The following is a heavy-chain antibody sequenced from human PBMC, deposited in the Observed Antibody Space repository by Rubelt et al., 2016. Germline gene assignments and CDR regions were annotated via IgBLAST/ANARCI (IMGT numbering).Heavy chain of an antibody. CDR3: ARVMAA. V-gene: IGHV3-30*04. Sequence: QVQLVESGGGVVQPGRSLRLSCAASGFTFTSYAMHWVRQAPGKGLEWVAVISSDGRNKYYADSVKGRFTISRDNSKNTRYLQMNNLRGEDTAVFYCARVMAAWGQGTLVTVSS. J-gene: IGHJ4*02. D-gene: IGHD6-6*01. CDR2: ISSDGRNK. CDR1: GFTFTSYA.